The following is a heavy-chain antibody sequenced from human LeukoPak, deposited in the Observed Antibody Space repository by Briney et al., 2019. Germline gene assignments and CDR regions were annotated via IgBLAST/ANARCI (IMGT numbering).Heavy chain of an antibody. D-gene: IGHD1-7*01. CDR3: ARCRNWNYGDFDY. Sequence: PSETLSLTCTVSGGSISSSSYYWGWIRQPPGKGLEWIGSIYYSGSTYYNPSLKSRVTISVDTSKNQFSLKLSSVTAADTAVYYCARCRNWNYGDFDYWGQGTLVTVSS. V-gene: IGHV4-39*07. CDR1: GGSISSSSYY. J-gene: IGHJ4*02. CDR2: IYYSGST.